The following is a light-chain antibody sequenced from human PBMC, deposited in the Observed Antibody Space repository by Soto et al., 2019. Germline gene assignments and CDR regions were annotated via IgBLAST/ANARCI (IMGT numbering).Light chain of an antibody. CDR3: QDYGTSAPWT. CDR2: RGS. Sequence: EVVLTQSPGTLSLSPGERATLSGRASQNIRGNELAWYQQKPGQAPRLLIYRGSSRATGIPDRFSGRGSGTDFTLTISRLEPEDFAVYYCQDYGTSAPWTFGQGTKVEIK. V-gene: IGKV3-20*01. CDR1: QNIRGNE. J-gene: IGKJ1*01.